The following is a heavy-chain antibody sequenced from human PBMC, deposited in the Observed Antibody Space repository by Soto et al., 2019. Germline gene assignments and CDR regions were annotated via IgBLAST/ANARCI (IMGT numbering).Heavy chain of an antibody. CDR3: ARSFDSSSTYGMDV. D-gene: IGHD6-13*01. CDR2: IDPSDSYT. Sequence: GESLKISCKGSGYTFTPYWNNCARQMPGKGLEWMGRIDPSDSYTKYSPSFQGHVIMSADKSISTAYLHWSSLKASDTAIYYCARSFDSSSTYGMDVWGQGTTVTVSS. V-gene: IGHV5-10-1*01. CDR1: GYTFTPYW. J-gene: IGHJ6*02.